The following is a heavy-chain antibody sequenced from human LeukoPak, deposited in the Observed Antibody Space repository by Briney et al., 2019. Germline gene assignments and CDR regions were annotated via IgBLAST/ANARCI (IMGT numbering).Heavy chain of an antibody. CDR2: IIPVLDIA. J-gene: IGHJ3*02. D-gene: IGHD4-23*01. CDR3: ARETVVSRPDDAFDI. V-gene: IGHV1-69*04. Sequence: SVKVSCKPSGGTFSSYAISWVRQAPGQGLEWMGRIIPVLDIANYAQKFQGRVTITADKSTSTAYMELSSLRSEDTAVYYCARETVVSRPDDAFDIWGQGTMVTVSS. CDR1: GGTFSSYA.